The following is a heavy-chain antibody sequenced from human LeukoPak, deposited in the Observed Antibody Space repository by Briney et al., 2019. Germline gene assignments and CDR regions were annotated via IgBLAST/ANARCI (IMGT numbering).Heavy chain of an antibody. Sequence: GGSLRLSCAASGFTFSSYWMHWVRQAPGKGLVWVSRINSDGSSTSYADSVKGRFTISRDNAKNTLYLQMNSLRAEDTAVYYCARGAAAAIPDYWGQGTLVTLSS. V-gene: IGHV3-74*01. J-gene: IGHJ4*02. D-gene: IGHD2-2*02. CDR2: INSDGSST. CDR3: ARGAAAAIPDY. CDR1: GFTFSSYW.